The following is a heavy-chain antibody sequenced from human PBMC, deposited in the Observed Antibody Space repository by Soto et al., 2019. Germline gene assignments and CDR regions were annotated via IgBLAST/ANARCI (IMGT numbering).Heavy chain of an antibody. Sequence: GGSLRLSCAASGFSFTTYVMHGVRQAPGKGLEWVAVISHDGSYKYYGDAVKGRFTISRDTSKNAVYLEMNSLRPEDTAVYYCAKGLSAIVGTTLPRDAFNIWGQGTMVTVSS. J-gene: IGHJ3*02. D-gene: IGHD1-26*01. CDR3: AKGLSAIVGTTLPRDAFNI. CDR1: GFSFTTYV. CDR2: ISHDGSYK. V-gene: IGHV3-30*18.